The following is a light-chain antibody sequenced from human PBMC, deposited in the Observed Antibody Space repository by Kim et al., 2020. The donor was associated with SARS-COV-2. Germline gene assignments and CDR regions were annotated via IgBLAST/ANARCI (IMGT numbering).Light chain of an antibody. CDR1: QSVSSSY. CDR3: QQDGSSPLFT. Sequence: IVLTQSPGTLSLSPGERATLSCRASQSVSSSYLAWYQQKPGQAPRLLIYGASSRATGIPDRFSGSGSGTDFTLTISRLEAEDFAVYYCQQDGSSPLFTFGRGTKVDIK. CDR2: GAS. J-gene: IGKJ3*01. V-gene: IGKV3-20*01.